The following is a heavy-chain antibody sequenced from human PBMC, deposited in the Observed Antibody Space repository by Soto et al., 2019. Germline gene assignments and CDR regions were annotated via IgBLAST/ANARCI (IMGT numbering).Heavy chain of an antibody. CDR2: TNTDGSGT. D-gene: IGHD5-12*01. V-gene: IGHV3-74*01. J-gene: IGHJ4*02. Sequence: EVQLVESGGGVVQPGGSLRLSCAASGFTFNYYRMHWVRQEPGKGLVWVSGTNTDGSGTSYADSVKGRFTISRDNAKNTLYLQMDSLRGEDTAIYYCVRVWLRRDGYNAHFDNWGQGTLVTVSP. CDR3: VRVWLRRDGYNAHFDN. CDR1: GFTFNYYR.